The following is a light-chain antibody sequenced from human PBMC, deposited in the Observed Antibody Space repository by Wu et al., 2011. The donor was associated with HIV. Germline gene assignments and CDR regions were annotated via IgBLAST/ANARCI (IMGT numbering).Light chain of an antibody. Sequence: DILLTQSPGTLSLSPGERATLSCRASQSITSNYLAWYQQKPGQAPRLLVYATSNRATGIPDRISGSGSGTLFTLTISRLEPEDFCSVIFCQQYVPPNFGQGTRLEI. CDR1: QSITSNY. CDR2: ATS. V-gene: IGKV3-20*01. J-gene: IGKJ5*01. CDR3: QQYVPPN.